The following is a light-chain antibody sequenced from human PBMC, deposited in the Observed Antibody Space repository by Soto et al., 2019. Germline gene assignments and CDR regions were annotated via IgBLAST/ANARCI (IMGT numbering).Light chain of an antibody. Sequence: QSALNQPPSASGSPGQSVTISCTGTSSDIGGYDYVSWYQQHPGKAPKLIIYEVSKRPSGVPDRFSGSKSGNTASLTVSGLQAEDEADYYCSSYAGSNNLVFAGGTKLTVL. CDR2: EVS. V-gene: IGLV2-8*01. CDR3: SSYAGSNNLV. J-gene: IGLJ3*02. CDR1: SSDIGGYDY.